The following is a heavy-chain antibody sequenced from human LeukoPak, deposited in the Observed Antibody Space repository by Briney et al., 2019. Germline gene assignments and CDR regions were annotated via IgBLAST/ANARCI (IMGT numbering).Heavy chain of an antibody. CDR1: GYSFTSYW. D-gene: IGHD3-22*01. CDR2: IYPGDSDT. J-gene: IGHJ4*02. Sequence: GESLKISCKGSGYSFTSYWIGWVRQMPGKGLEWMGIIYPGDSDTRYSPSFQGQVTISADKSISTAYLQWSSLKASDTAMYYCAVAYDSSGYYPGYFDYWGQGTLVTVSS. V-gene: IGHV5-51*01. CDR3: AVAYDSSGYYPGYFDY.